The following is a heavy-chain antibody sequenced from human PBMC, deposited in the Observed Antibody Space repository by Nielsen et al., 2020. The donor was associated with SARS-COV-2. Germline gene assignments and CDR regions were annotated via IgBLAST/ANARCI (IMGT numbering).Heavy chain of an antibody. V-gene: IGHV1-69*13. CDR2: IIPIFGTA. D-gene: IGHD4-17*01. J-gene: IGHJ4*02. CDR1: GGTFSSYA. Sequence: SVKVSCKASGGTFSSYAISWVRQAPGQGLEWMGGIIPIFGTANYAQKFQGRVTITADESTSTAYMELSSLRSEDTAVYYCARVARGYGDYYSPDYWGQGTLVTVSS. CDR3: ARVARGYGDYYSPDY.